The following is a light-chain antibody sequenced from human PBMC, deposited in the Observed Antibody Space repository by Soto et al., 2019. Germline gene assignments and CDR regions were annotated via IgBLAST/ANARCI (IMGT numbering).Light chain of an antibody. CDR2: DVS. J-gene: IGKJ1*01. Sequence: DIQMTQSPSTLSASVGDRVTITCRASQSISTWLAWYQQKPGKAPKLLIYDVSNLESGVPLRFSGSGSGTEFTLTISSLQPDDVATYYCQQYNTFWAFGQGTKVDI. CDR1: QSISTW. CDR3: QQYNTFWA. V-gene: IGKV1-5*01.